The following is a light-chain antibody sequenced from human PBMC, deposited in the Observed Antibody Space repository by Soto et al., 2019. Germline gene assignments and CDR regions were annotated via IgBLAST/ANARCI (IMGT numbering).Light chain of an antibody. CDR1: QSVSSY. CDR2: DAS. J-gene: IGKJ5*01. V-gene: IGKV3-11*01. Sequence: IVLPQSPATLSLSPGERAPLSCRASQSVSSYLAWYQQKPGQAPRLLIYDASNRATGIPARFSGSGSGTDFTLTINSLEPEDFAVYYCQQRSSWPITFGQGTRLEIK. CDR3: QQRSSWPIT.